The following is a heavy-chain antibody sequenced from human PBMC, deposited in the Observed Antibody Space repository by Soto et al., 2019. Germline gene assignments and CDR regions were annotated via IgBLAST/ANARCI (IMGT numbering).Heavy chain of an antibody. CDR2: IIPIFGTA. CDR3: ARAHDSSGLLLDYFDY. Sequence: SVKVSCKASVGTFSSYAISWVRQDTGQGLEWMGGIIPIFGTANYAQKFQGRVTITADESTSTAYMELSSLRSEDTAVYYCARAHDSSGLLLDYFDYWGQGTLVTVSS. V-gene: IGHV1-69*13. CDR1: VGTFSSYA. J-gene: IGHJ4*02. D-gene: IGHD3-22*01.